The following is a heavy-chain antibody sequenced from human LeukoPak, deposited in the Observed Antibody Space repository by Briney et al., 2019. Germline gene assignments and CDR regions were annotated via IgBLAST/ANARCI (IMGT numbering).Heavy chain of an antibody. CDR3: ARSTTPARFDY. D-gene: IGHD4-17*01. J-gene: IGHJ4*02. V-gene: IGHV4-4*07. CDR1: GGSITSYY. CDR2: IHTSGST. Sequence: SETLSLTCTVSGGSITSYYWSWIRQPAGKGLEWIGRIHTSGSTNYNPSLKSRVTMSGDTSKNQFSLKLSSVTAADTAVYYCARSTTPARFDYWGQGTLVTVSS.